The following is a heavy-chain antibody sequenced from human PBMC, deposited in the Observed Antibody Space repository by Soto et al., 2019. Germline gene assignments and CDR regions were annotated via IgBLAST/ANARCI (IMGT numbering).Heavy chain of an antibody. J-gene: IGHJ3*02. CDR3: ARHFAGYDSSGYSSDAFDI. D-gene: IGHD3-22*01. Sequence: GESLKISCKGSGYSFTSYWISWVRQMPGKGLEWMGRIDPSDSYTNYSPSFQGHVTISADKSISTAYLQWSSLKASDTAMYYCARHFAGYDSSGYSSDAFDIWGQGTMVTVS. CDR1: GYSFTSYW. CDR2: IDPSDSYT. V-gene: IGHV5-10-1*01.